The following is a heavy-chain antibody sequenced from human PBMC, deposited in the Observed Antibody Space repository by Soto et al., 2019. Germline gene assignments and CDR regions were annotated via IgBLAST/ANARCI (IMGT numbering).Heavy chain of an antibody. CDR1: GYTFTSYA. CDR2: ISAYNGNT. Sequence: QVQLVQSGAEVKKPGSSVKVSCKASGYTFTSYAISWVRQAPGKGLEWMGWISAYNGNTNYAQKLQGRVNMTTDPPTTTAYRELRSLRSDDTAVYYCARSGPPAGYWGQGNLVTVSS. CDR3: ARSGPPAGY. D-gene: IGHD3-10*01. V-gene: IGHV1-18*01. J-gene: IGHJ4*02.